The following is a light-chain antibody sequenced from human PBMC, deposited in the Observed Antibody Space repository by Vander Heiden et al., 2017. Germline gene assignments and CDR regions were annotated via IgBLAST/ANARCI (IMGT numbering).Light chain of an antibody. V-gene: IGKV3-20*01. CDR3: QQYGNSPWT. CDR2: GAS. Sequence: EIVLTQSPGTLSLPPGERATLSCRASQSVSSSYLAWYQQKPGQAPRLFIYGASSRATGIPDRFSGSGSGTDFTLTISRLEPEDFAVYYCQQYGNSPWTFGQGTKVEIK. J-gene: IGKJ1*01. CDR1: QSVSSSY.